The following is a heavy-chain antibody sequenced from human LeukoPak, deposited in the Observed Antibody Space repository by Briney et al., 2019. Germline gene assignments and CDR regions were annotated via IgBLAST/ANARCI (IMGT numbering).Heavy chain of an antibody. D-gene: IGHD6-19*01. CDR1: GFTFNNYG. CDR3: ARDNPSGGSSGWTGLDY. V-gene: IGHV3-30*03. CDR2: ISDDGRNK. J-gene: IGHJ4*02. Sequence: GRSLRLSCAASGFTFNNYGMHYVRQAPGKGLEWVAVISDDGRNKNYADSVKGRFTISRDNSKNTLYLEMKSLRAEDTAVYYCARDNPSGGSSGWTGLDYWGQGTLVTVSS.